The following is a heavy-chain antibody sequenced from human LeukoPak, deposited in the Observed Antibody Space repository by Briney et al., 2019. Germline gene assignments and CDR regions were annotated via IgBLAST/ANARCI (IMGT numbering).Heavy chain of an antibody. V-gene: IGHV4-61*10. CDR3: ARVPHYGSGSYHFDY. D-gene: IGHD3-10*01. CDR2: IYYSGST. CDR1: GGSISSGSYY. J-gene: IGHJ4*02. Sequence: SETLSLTCTVSGGSISSGSYYWSWIRQPAGKGLEWIGYIYYSGSTNYNPSLKSRVTISVDTSKNQFSLKLSSVTAADTAVYYCARVPHYGSGSYHFDYWGQGTLVTVSS.